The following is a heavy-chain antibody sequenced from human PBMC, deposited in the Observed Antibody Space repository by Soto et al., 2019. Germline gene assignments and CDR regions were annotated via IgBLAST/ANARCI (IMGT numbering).Heavy chain of an antibody. CDR3: AREGVAATLDY. CDR2: ISYDGSNK. Sequence: QVQLVESGGGVVQPGRSLRLSCAASGFTFSSYAMHWVRQAPGTGLEWVAVISYDGSNKYYADSVKGRFTISRDNSKNTLYLQMNSLRAEDTAVYYCAREGVAATLDYWGQGTLVTVSS. CDR1: GFTFSSYA. D-gene: IGHD2-15*01. V-gene: IGHV3-30-3*01. J-gene: IGHJ4*02.